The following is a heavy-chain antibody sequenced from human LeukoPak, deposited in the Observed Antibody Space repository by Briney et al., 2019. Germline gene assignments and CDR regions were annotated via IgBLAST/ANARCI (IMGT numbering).Heavy chain of an antibody. D-gene: IGHD2-2*01. CDR2: IRFDGSST. J-gene: IGHJ4*02. CDR1: GFTFSSYG. CDR3: ARDLCSSTSCALFDY. Sequence: GGSLRLSCAASGFTFSSYGMHWVRQAPGKGLEWVAFIRFDGSSTSYADSVKGRFTISRDNSKNTLYLQMNSLRAEDAAVYYCARDLCSSTSCALFDYWGQGTLVTVSS. V-gene: IGHV3-30*02.